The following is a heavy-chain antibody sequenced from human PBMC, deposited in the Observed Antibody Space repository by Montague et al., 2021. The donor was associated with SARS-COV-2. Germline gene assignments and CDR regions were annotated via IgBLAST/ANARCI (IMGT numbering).Heavy chain of an antibody. Sequence: SETLSLTCSVSGDSISSYSWSWIRQSPGKELEWIGYIYYSGSTNYNPSLTSRVTISVDTSKNQFSLKLSSVTAADTAVYYCARESGSGSYLVYWGQGTLVTVSS. V-gene: IGHV4-59*08. CDR2: IYYSGST. CDR3: ARESGSGSYLVY. J-gene: IGHJ4*02. D-gene: IGHD3-10*01. CDR1: GDSISSYS.